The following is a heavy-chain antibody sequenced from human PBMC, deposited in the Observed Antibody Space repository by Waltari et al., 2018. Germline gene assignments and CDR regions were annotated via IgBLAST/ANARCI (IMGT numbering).Heavy chain of an antibody. D-gene: IGHD3-9*01. CDR3: AREWGVMVGTAGYYFDY. CDR2: ISSGSSYI. J-gene: IGHJ4*02. V-gene: IGHV3-21*01. CDR1: GLTFSGYP. Sequence: EVQLVGSGGGLVKPGGSLRLSCAASGLTFSGYPMTWVRQAPGKGLEWVSSISSGSSYIFYADSVKGRFTISRDNAKNSLYLQMNSLRVEDTAVYYCAREWGVMVGTAGYYFDYWGQGSLVTVSS.